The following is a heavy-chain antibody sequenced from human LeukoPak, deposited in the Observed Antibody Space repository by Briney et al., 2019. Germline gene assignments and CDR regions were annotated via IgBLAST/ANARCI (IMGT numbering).Heavy chain of an antibody. D-gene: IGHD5-18*01. J-gene: IGHJ4*02. V-gene: IGHV4-38-2*01. CDR2: IYHSGST. Sequence: SETLSLTCAVSGYSISSGYYWGWIRQPPGKGLEWIGSIYHSGSTYYNPSLKSRVTISVDTSKNQFSLKLSSVTAADTAVYYCAARQRRGYSYGPYYFDYWGQGTLVTVSS. CDR1: GYSISSGYY. CDR3: AARQRRGYSYGPYYFDY.